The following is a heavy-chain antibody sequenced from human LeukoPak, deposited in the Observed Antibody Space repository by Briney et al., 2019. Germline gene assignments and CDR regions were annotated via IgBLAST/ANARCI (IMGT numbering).Heavy chain of an antibody. CDR2: ISYDGSNK. D-gene: IGHD2-15*01. CDR1: GFTFSSYA. J-gene: IGHJ4*02. Sequence: SGGSLRLSCAASGFTFSSYAMHWVRQAPGKGLEWVAVISYDGSNKYYADSVKGRFTISRDNAKNSLYLQMNSLRAEDTAVYYCAREKDPIDYWGQGTLVTVSS. V-gene: IGHV3-30-3*01. CDR3: AREKDPIDY.